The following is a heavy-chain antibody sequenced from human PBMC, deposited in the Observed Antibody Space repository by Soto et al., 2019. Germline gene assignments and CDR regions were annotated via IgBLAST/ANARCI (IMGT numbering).Heavy chain of an antibody. CDR3: ARGRYGDY. D-gene: IGHD1-1*01. CDR2: ISAHTGNT. J-gene: IGHJ4*02. Sequence: QVHLVQSGAEVKKPGASVKVSCKGSGYGFTTYGITWVRQAPGQGLEWMAWISAHTGNTNYAQKLQGRVTVTRDTSTSTAYMELRSLRSDATAVYYRARGRYGDYWGQGALVTVSS. CDR1: GYGFTTYG. V-gene: IGHV1-18*01.